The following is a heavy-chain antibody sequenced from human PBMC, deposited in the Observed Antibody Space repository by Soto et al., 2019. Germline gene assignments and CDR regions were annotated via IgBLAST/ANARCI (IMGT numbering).Heavy chain of an antibody. CDR1: GFTVSSNY. J-gene: IGHJ6*02. D-gene: IGHD6-13*01. Sequence: PXGSLRAAGAAPGFTVSSNYMSWVRQAPGKGLEWVSVIYSGGSTYYADSVKGRFTISRDNSKNKLYLQMNSLRAEDTAVYYSAREPEADYGMDVWGQGTKVTGYS. CDR2: IYSGGST. V-gene: IGHV3-53*01. CDR3: AREPEADYGMDV.